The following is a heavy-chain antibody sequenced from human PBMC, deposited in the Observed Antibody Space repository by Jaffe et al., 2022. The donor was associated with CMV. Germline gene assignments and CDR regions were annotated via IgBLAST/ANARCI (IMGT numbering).Heavy chain of an antibody. D-gene: IGHD6-13*01. Sequence: QVQLVQSGAEVKKPGASVKVSCKASGYTFTGYYMHWVRQAPGQGLEWMGWINPNSGGTNYAQKFQGWVTMTRDTSISTAYMELSRLRSDDTAVYYCARERGERPVWAAAGMSYYFDYWGQGTLVTVSS. CDR2: INPNSGGT. CDR1: GYTFTGYY. J-gene: IGHJ4*02. V-gene: IGHV1-2*04. CDR3: ARERGERPVWAAAGMSYYFDY.